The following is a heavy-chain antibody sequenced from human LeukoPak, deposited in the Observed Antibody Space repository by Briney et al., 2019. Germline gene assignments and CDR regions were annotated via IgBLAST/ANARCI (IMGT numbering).Heavy chain of an antibody. Sequence: GGSLRLSCAASGFTFSSDPMHWVRQAPGKGLDWVAVISYDGSPKYYADPVKGRFTISRDNSKNTLYLQMDSMRTEDSAVYYCARGESVAMGSIDYWGQGTLVTVSS. V-gene: IGHV3-30*01. CDR3: ARGESVAMGSIDY. J-gene: IGHJ4*02. CDR2: ISYDGSPK. D-gene: IGHD3-16*01. CDR1: GFTFSSDP.